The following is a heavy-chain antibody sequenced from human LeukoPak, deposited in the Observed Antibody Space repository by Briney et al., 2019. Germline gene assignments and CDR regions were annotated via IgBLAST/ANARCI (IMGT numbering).Heavy chain of an antibody. Sequence: SETLSLTCTVSGGSISSSSYYWGWIRQPPGKGLGWIGSIYYSGSTYYNPSLKSRVTISVDTSKNQFSLKLSSVTAADTAVYYCARAGGIPASFDYWGQGTLVTVSS. V-gene: IGHV4-39*01. CDR2: IYYSGST. D-gene: IGHD6-25*01. CDR3: ARAGGIPASFDY. CDR1: GGSISSSSYY. J-gene: IGHJ4*02.